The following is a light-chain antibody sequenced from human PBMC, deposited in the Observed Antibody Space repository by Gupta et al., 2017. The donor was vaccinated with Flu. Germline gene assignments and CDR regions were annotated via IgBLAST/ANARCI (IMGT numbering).Light chain of an antibody. CDR3: QQSDSTEWT. V-gene: IGKV1-39*01. J-gene: IGKJ1*01. CDR2: AAS. CDR1: QSISSY. Sequence: DIQMTQSPSSLSASVGDRVTITCRASQSISSYLNWYQQKPGKAPKLLIYAASSLQSGVPSRFSGSGSGTDFTLTISILQPEDFATYYCQQSDSTEWTFGQGTKVEIK.